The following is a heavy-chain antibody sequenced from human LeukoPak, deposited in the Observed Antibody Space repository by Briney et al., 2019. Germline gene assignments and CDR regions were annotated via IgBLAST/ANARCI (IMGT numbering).Heavy chain of an antibody. CDR1: GFTFSSHA. CDR2: ISGSGDRT. Sequence: PGGSLRLSCAASGFTFSSHAMSWVRQAPGKGLEWVSSISGSGDRTYYADSVKGRLTISRDNSKKTVYVQVNSLRADDTAAYYCVRKVIVATNYFDLWGQGTLVTVSS. J-gene: IGHJ4*02. CDR3: VRKVIVATNYFDL. V-gene: IGHV3-23*01. D-gene: IGHD2-15*01.